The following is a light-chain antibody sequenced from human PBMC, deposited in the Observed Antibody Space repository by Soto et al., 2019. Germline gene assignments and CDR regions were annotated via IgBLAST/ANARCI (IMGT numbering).Light chain of an antibody. CDR3: QQSDSTPYT. J-gene: IGKJ2*01. Sequence: DIQMPQSPSSLSASVGDRVTITCRASQTISTYLNWYQQKPGKAPRLLIYDASSLLSGVPSRFSGSGSGTDFTLTIASLQPEDFSTYYCQQSDSTPYTFGQGTKVES. CDR1: QTISTY. CDR2: DAS. V-gene: IGKV1-39*01.